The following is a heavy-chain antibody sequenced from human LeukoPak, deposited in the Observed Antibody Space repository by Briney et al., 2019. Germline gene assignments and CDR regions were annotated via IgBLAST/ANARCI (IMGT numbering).Heavy chain of an antibody. V-gene: IGHV1-2*02. Sequence: GASVKVSCKASGYTFTGYYMHWVRQAPGQGLEWMGWINPNSGGTNYAQKFQGRVTMTRDTSISTAYMELSRLRSDDTAVYYCATGDYVWGSYLPTYYFDYWGQGTLVTVSS. CDR1: GYTFTGYY. J-gene: IGHJ4*02. CDR3: ATGDYVWGSYLPTYYFDY. CDR2: INPNSGGT. D-gene: IGHD3-16*02.